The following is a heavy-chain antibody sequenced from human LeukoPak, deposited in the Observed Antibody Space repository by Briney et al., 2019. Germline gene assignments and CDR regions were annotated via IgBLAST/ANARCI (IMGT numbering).Heavy chain of an antibody. Sequence: PSETLSLTCTVSGGSISNYYWSWIRQPPGKGLEWIGYIYYSGNTNYNPSLKSRVTISVDTSKNQFSRKLNSVTAADTAVYYCARVRYCSTNRCYDREFDNWGQGTLVTVSS. J-gene: IGHJ4*02. D-gene: IGHD2-2*01. CDR2: IYYSGNT. V-gene: IGHV4-59*01. CDR1: GGSISNYY. CDR3: ARVRYCSTNRCYDREFDN.